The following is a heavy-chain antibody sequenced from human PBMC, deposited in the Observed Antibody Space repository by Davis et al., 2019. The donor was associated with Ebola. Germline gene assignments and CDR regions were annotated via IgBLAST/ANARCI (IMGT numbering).Heavy chain of an antibody. CDR2: ISSNGGST. CDR3: VKRNYDFSLDY. CDR1: GYTFTGYY. J-gene: IGHJ4*02. D-gene: IGHD3-3*01. Sequence: SCKASGYTFTGYYMHWVRQAPGKGLEYVSAISSNGGSTYYADSVKGRFTISRDNSKNTLYLQMSSLRGEDTAVYYCVKRNYDFSLDYWGQGTLVTVSS. V-gene: IGHV3-64D*06.